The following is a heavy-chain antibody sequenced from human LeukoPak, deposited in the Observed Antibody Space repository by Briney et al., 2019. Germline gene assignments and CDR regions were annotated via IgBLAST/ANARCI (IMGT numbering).Heavy chain of an antibody. Sequence: SETLSLTCAVYGGSFSGYYWGWIRQPPGKGLEWIGSIYYSGSTYYNPSLKSRVTISVDTSKNQFSLKLSSVTAADTAVYYCATYYDSSGYYNWFDPWGQGTLVTVSS. V-gene: IGHV4-39*01. CDR3: ATYYDSSGYYNWFDP. CDR2: IYYSGST. CDR1: GGSFSGYY. D-gene: IGHD3-22*01. J-gene: IGHJ5*02.